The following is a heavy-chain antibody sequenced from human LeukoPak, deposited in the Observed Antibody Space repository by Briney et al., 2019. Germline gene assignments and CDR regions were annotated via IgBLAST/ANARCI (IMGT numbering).Heavy chain of an antibody. CDR2: IHSDEIRT. V-gene: IGHV3-74*01. CDR1: GFTFSSYW. J-gene: IGHJ4*02. CDR3: ARGIYGDPVAFDY. Sequence: GGSLKLSCAASGFTFSSYWMHWVRQAPGRGLVWVTRIHSDEIRTNYADSVTGRFTISRDNAKNTVYLQMNSLRNEDTAVYYCARGIYGDPVAFDYWGQGTLVTVSS. D-gene: IGHD4/OR15-4a*01.